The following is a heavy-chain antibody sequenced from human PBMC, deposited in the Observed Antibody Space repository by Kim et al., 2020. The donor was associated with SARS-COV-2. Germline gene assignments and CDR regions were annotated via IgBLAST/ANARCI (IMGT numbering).Heavy chain of an antibody. J-gene: IGHJ3*02. V-gene: IGHV1-58*01. D-gene: IGHD2-21*02. Sequence: YDQKFQERVAITRDMATSTAYMELSSLGSEDTAVYYCAACGGDCPCAFDIWGQGTMVTISS. CDR3: AACGGDCPCAFDI.